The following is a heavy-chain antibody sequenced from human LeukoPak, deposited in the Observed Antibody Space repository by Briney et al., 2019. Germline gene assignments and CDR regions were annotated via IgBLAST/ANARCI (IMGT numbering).Heavy chain of an antibody. CDR1: GGSISSGSYC. Sequence: SETLSLTCTVSGGSISSGSYCWSWIRQPAGKGLEWIGRIYTSGSTNYNPSLKSRVTISVDTSKNQFSLKLSSVTAADTAVYYCARDLGFYYDSSGYYHHDAFDIWGQGTMVTVSS. J-gene: IGHJ3*02. D-gene: IGHD3-22*01. CDR3: ARDLGFYYDSSGYYHHDAFDI. CDR2: IYTSGST. V-gene: IGHV4-61*02.